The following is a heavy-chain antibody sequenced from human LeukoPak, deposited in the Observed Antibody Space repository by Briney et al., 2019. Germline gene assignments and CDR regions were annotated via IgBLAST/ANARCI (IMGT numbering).Heavy chain of an antibody. V-gene: IGHV1-2*02. CDR3: ARDGVYGTGTYYRGCIDS. D-gene: IGHD3-10*01. CDR2: IHPRRGDT. J-gene: IGHJ4*02. Sequence: ASVKVSCKTSGYSFTAFYIHRLRQAPGQGLEWMGWIHPRRGDTDYAQKFQGRVTMTRDTSISTAYLDLSSLRSDDTAVYYCARDGVYGTGTYYRGCIDSWGQGTPVTVSP. CDR1: GYSFTAFY.